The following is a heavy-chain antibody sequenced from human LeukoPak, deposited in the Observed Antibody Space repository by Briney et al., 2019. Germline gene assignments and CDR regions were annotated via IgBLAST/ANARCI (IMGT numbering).Heavy chain of an antibody. CDR2: IIPIFGTA. Sequence: SVKVSCKASGGTFSSYAISWVRQAPGQGLEWMGGIIPIFGTANYAQKFQGRVTITADDSTSTAYMELSSLRSEDTAVYYCARVCASCYDSSGYYFPYWGQGTLVTVSS. CDR1: GGTFSSYA. CDR3: ARVCASCYDSSGYYFPY. V-gene: IGHV1-69*01. D-gene: IGHD3-22*01. J-gene: IGHJ4*02.